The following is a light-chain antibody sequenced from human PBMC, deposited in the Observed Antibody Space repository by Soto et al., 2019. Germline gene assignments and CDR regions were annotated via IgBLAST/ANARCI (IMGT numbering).Light chain of an antibody. CDR1: SSDIGGYNY. J-gene: IGLJ3*02. Sequence: QSALTQPASVSGSPGQSITISCSGTSSDIGGYNYVSWYQQHPGKAPKLVICEVSDRPSGVSNRFSGSKSGNTASLTISGLQAEDEAYYYCSSYTSSTTVVFGGVTKLTVL. CDR2: EVS. CDR3: SSYTSSTTVV. V-gene: IGLV2-14*01.